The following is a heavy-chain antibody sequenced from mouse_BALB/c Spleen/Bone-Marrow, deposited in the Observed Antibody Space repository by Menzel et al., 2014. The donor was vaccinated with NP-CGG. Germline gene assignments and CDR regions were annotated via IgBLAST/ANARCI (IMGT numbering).Heavy chain of an antibody. J-gene: IGHJ2*01. CDR2: INPDSSTI. Sequence: EVKVEESGGGLVQPGGSLKLSCAASGFDFSRYWMSWVRQAPGKGLEWIGEINPDSSTINYTPSLKDKFIISRDNAKNTLSLEKSKVRSEATALYYCARQGDYGKGVNWGEGAPLSVSS. D-gene: IGHD1-1*02. CDR3: ARQGDYGKGVN. V-gene: IGHV4-1*02. CDR1: GFDFSRYW.